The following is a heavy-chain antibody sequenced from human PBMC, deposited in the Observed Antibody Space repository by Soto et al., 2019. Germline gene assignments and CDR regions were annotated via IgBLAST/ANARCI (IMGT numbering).Heavy chain of an antibody. CDR2: IKSKTDGGTT. D-gene: IGHD4-17*01. CDR3: TTAGDYKVDY. Sequence: GGSLRLSCAASGFTFSNAWMNWVRQAPGKGLEWVGHIKSKTDGGTTDYGAPVKGRFTISRDDSKNTLYLQMNSLKTEDTAVYYCTTAGDYKVDYWGQGTLVTVSS. J-gene: IGHJ4*02. V-gene: IGHV3-15*07. CDR1: GFTFSNAW.